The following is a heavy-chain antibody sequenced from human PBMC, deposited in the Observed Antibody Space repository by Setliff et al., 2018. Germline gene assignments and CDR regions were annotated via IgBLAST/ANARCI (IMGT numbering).Heavy chain of an antibody. CDR3: ARHRRDSSGNYFVGLYYFDY. Sequence: SETLSLTCTVSGGSISSYYWSWIRQPPGKGLEWIGYIYYGGTTNYNPSLKSRVSISLDPSKSQFSLRLSSLTAEDTAVYYCARHRRDSSGNYFVGLYYFDYWGQGTPVTVSS. D-gene: IGHD3-22*01. CDR1: GGSISSYY. V-gene: IGHV4-59*08. J-gene: IGHJ4*02. CDR2: IYYGGTT.